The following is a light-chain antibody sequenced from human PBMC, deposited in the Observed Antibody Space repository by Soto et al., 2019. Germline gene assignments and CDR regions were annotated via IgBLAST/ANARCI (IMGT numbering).Light chain of an antibody. J-gene: IGKJ1*01. CDR2: KAS. V-gene: IGKV1-5*03. Sequence: DIQMTQSSATLSGSLGDRVTITWGASQGISSYLAWYQQKKGKAPKLLIYKASSLESGVPSRFSGSGYGTEFNLTISSLQTDDFATYYCQQYNSYSRTFGQGTKVDIK. CDR1: QGISSY. CDR3: QQYNSYSRT.